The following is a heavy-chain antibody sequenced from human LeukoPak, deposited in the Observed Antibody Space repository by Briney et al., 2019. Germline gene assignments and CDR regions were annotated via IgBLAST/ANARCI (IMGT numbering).Heavy chain of an antibody. CDR1: GFTFSAYA. D-gene: IGHD3-10*01. V-gene: IGHV3-23*01. J-gene: IGHJ4*02. CDR2: ISGSDTGT. CDR3: AKGLYHYFGSGSYTLDF. Sequence: GGSLRLSCAASGFTFSAYAMSWVRQAPGKGLELVSAISGSDTGTYYADSVKGRFTISRDNSKNTLYLQMNRLRADDTAVYYCAKGLYHYFGSGSYTLDFWGQGTQVTVSS.